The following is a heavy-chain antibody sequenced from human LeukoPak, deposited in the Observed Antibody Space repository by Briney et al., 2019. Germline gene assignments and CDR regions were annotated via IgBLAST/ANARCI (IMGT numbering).Heavy chain of an antibody. D-gene: IGHD6-19*01. V-gene: IGHV3-48*03. Sequence: TGGSLRLSCAASGFTFSSYEMNWVRQAPGKGLEWVSYISSSGSTIYYADSVKGRFTISRDNARNSLYLQMNNLRADDTAVYYCARADRPTSLKWLVLPWFDPWGQGTLVTVSS. J-gene: IGHJ5*02. CDR1: GFTFSSYE. CDR3: ARADRPTSLKWLVLPWFDP. CDR2: ISSSGSTI.